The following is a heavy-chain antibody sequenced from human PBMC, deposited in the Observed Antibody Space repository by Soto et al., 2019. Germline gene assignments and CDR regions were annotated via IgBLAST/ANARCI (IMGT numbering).Heavy chain of an antibody. Sequence: ASVKVSCKASGYTFTSYAMHWVRQAPGQRLEWMGWINAGNGNTKYSQKFQGRVTITRDTSASTAYMELSSLRSEDTAVYYCARSRIFDGFGYFAYGGKETRVTFP. J-gene: IGHJ4*02. CDR3: ARSRIFDGFGYFAY. V-gene: IGHV1-3*01. CDR2: INAGNGNT. CDR1: GYTFTSYA. D-gene: IGHD3-3*01.